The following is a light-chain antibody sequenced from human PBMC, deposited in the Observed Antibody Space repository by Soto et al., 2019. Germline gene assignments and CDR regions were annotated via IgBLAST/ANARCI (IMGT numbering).Light chain of an antibody. Sequence: ILFTQSPGTLSLSPGERLTLSCRASQSVSSSYLAWYQPKPGQAPRLLIYDASNRATGIPARFSGSGSGTDFTLTISRLEPEDVAVYYCQQYGSSGTFGQGTKVDI. V-gene: IGKV3-20*01. CDR1: QSVSSSY. J-gene: IGKJ1*01. CDR2: DAS. CDR3: QQYGSSGT.